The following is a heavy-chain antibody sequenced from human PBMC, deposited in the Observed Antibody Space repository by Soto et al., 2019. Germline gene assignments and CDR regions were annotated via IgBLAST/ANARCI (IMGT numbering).Heavy chain of an antibody. CDR1: GGSFSGYY. D-gene: IGHD6-13*01. V-gene: IGHV4-34*01. J-gene: IGHJ5*02. CDR3: ARAVGSNIAAADFNWFDP. CDR2: INHSGST. Sequence: PSETLSLTCAVYGGSFSGYYWSWIRQPPGKGLEWIGEINHSGSTNYNPSLKSRVTISVDTSKNQFSLKLSSVTAADAAVYYCARAVGSNIAAADFNWFDPWGQGTLVTVSS.